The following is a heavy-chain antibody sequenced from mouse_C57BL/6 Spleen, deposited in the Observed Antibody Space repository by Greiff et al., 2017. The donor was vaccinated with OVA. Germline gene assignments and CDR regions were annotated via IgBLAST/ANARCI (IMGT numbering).Heavy chain of an antibody. CDR3: ARRQRRLLSYAMDY. Sequence: VQLKESGPGLVKPSQSLSLTCSVTGYSITSGYYCNWIRQLPGNKLEWMGYISYDGSNNYNPSLKNRISITRDTSKNQFFLKFTPVTTEDTATYYCARRQRRLLSYAMDYWGQGTSVTVSS. CDR1: GYSITSGYY. CDR2: ISYDGSN. D-gene: IGHD3-2*02. V-gene: IGHV3-6*01. J-gene: IGHJ4*01.